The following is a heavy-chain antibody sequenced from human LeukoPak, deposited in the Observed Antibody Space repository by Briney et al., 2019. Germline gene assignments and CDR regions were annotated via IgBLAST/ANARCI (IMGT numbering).Heavy chain of an antibody. CDR3: AKDLAARLLFATFQYYYYGMDV. D-gene: IGHD6-6*01. CDR2: IYSGGST. CDR1: GFTVSSNY. Sequence: GGSLRLSCAASGFTVSSNYMSWVRQAPGKGLEWVSVIYSGGSTYYADSVKGRFTISRDNSKNSLYLQMNSLRTEDTALYYCAKDLAARLLFATFQYYYYGMDVWGQGTTVTVSS. V-gene: IGHV3-53*05. J-gene: IGHJ6*02.